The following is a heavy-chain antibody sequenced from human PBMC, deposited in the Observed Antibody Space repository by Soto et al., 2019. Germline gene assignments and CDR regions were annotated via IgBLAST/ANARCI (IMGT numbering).Heavy chain of an antibody. CDR2: IYHSGST. Sequence: QVQLQESGPGLVKPSGTLSLTCAVSGGSISSSNWWSWVRQPPGKGREWIGEIYHSGSTNYNPSLKRRVARSVDKSKDQFSLKLSSVTAADTAVYYCARDRVLPLRYFDCWGQGTLVTVSS. CDR3: ARDRVLPLRYFDC. J-gene: IGHJ4*02. D-gene: IGHD1-26*01. CDR1: GGSISSSNW. V-gene: IGHV4-4*02.